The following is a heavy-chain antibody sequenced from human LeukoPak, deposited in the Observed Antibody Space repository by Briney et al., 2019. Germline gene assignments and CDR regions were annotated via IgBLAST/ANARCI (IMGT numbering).Heavy chain of an antibody. CDR2: IIPIFGTA. D-gene: IGHD6-19*01. V-gene: IGHV1-69*13. CDR1: GGTFSSYA. CDR3: ARVVAVAGTWDNWFDP. Sequence: ASVRVSCKASGGTFSSYAISWVRQAPGQGLEWMGGIIPIFGTANYAQKFQGRVTITADESTSTAYMELSSLRSEDTAVYYCARVVAVAGTWDNWFDPWGQGTLVTVSS. J-gene: IGHJ5*02.